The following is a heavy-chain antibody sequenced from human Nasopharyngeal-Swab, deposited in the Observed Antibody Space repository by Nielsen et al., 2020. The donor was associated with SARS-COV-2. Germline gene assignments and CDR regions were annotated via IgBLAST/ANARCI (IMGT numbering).Heavy chain of an antibody. CDR1: GYTFTSYA. V-gene: IGHV7-4-1*02. CDR3: ARDTPYGDYGPFDY. J-gene: IGHJ4*02. Sequence: GESLKISCAASGYTFTSYAMNWVRQAPGQGLEWMGWINTNTGNPTYAQGFTGRFVFSLDTSVSTAYLQISSLKAEDTAVYYCARDTPYGDYGPFDYWGQGTLVTVSS. D-gene: IGHD4-17*01. CDR2: INTNTGNP.